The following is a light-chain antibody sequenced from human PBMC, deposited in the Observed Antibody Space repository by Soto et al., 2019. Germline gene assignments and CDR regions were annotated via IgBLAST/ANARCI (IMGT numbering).Light chain of an antibody. CDR1: SSDVGSYNL. Sequence: QSALTQPASVSGSPGQWITISCTGTSSDVGSYNLVSWYQQHPGKAPKLMIYEVSKRPSGVSNRFSGSKSGNTASLTICGLQAEDEADYYCCSYAGSSTFYVFGTGTKLTVL. CDR2: EVS. J-gene: IGLJ1*01. CDR3: CSYAGSSTFYV. V-gene: IGLV2-23*02.